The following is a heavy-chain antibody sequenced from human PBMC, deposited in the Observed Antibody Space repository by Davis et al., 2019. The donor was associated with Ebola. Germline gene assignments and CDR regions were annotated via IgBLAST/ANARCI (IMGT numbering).Heavy chain of an antibody. CDR1: GFMFDDYD. J-gene: IGHJ3*02. CDR3: AKEIVRQQAYGAFDI. Sequence: PGGSLRLSCVASGFMFDDYDMHWVRQIPGKGLEWVSGINWNSGRIGYADSVKGRFTISRDNGKNSLYLQMNSLRAEDTALYHCAKEIVRQQAYGAFDIWGQGTMVTVSS. V-gene: IGHV3-9*01. D-gene: IGHD4-17*01. CDR2: INWNSGRI.